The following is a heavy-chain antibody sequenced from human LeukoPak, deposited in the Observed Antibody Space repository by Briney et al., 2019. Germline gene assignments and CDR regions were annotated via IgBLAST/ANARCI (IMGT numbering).Heavy chain of an antibody. D-gene: IGHD4-17*01. V-gene: IGHV3-48*02. J-gene: IGHJ3*01. CDR3: ARLPQVTATGKSAFEL. CDR2: ISSSGSPV. Sequence: GGSLRLSCAASGFTFRNYSMNWVRQAPGKGLEWVSYISSSGSPVYYADSVKGRFTISRDNAKNSLYLQMNSLRDEDTAVYYCARLPQVTATGKSAFELWGQGTKVTVSS. CDR1: GFTFRNYS.